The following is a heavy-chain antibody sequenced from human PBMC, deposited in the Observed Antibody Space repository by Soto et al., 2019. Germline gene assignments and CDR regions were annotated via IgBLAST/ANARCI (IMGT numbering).Heavy chain of an antibody. CDR3: ARDKDRQQLGGNYYYGIDV. Sequence: QVQLVHSGAEVKKPGSSVTVSGKASGGTFGNSAISWVRQAPGQGLEWMGGIIPIFPPPDYAQKFQGRVTITADESTSTAYMELTSLRSEDTAVYYCARDKDRQQLGGNYYYGIDVWGQGTTVTVSS. J-gene: IGHJ6*02. V-gene: IGHV1-69*12. D-gene: IGHD3-3*02. CDR1: GGTFGNSA. CDR2: IIPIFPPP.